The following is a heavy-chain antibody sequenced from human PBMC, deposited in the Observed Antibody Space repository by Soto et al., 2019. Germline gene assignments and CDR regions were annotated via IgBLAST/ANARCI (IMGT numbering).Heavy chain of an antibody. CDR1: GFTFSSYS. V-gene: IGHV3-48*02. D-gene: IGHD6-6*01. Sequence: GGSLRLSCAASGFTFSSYSMNWVRQAPGKGLEWVSYISSSSSTIYYADSVKGRFTISRDNAKNSLYLQMNSLRDEDTAVYYSARTLCSSSSRWGQGTLVTSPQ. J-gene: IGHJ1*01. CDR3: ARTLCSSSSR. CDR2: ISSSSSTI.